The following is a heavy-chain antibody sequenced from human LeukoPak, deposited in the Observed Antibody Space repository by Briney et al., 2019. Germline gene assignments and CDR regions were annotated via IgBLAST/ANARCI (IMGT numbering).Heavy chain of an antibody. D-gene: IGHD6-13*01. Sequence: PGGSLRLSCAASGFTFSSYWMSWVRQAPGKGLEWVGNIKQDGSEMYYMDSVKGRFTISRDNAKNSLYLQMNGLRAEDTAVYYCAGQSTSWSFPFDPWGQGTLVTVSS. CDR3: AGQSTSWSFPFDP. CDR1: GFTFSSYW. CDR2: IKQDGSEM. V-gene: IGHV3-7*01. J-gene: IGHJ5*02.